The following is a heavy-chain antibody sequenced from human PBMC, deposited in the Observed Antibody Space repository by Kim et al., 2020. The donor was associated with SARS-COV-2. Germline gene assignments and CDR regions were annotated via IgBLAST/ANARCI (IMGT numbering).Heavy chain of an antibody. CDR1: GFTFSAYA. D-gene: IGHD3-22*01. V-gene: IGHV3-23*01. CDR2: ISGSDGTT. Sequence: GGPLRLSCAASGFTFSAYAMGWVRQAPGKGLEWVSGISGSDGTTYYADSVKGRFIISRDNSKNTLHLQMNSLRAEDTAIYYCAKHFGSSGSEFHHWGQGTLVTVSS. CDR3: AKHFGSSGSEFHH. J-gene: IGHJ1*01.